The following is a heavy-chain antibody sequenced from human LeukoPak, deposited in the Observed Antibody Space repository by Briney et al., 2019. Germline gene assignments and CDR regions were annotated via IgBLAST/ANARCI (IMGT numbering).Heavy chain of an antibody. CDR1: GGTFSSYA. CDR2: IIPIFGTA. CDR3: ARDIYGVRGMVGLDY. Sequence: SVKVSCKASGGTFSSYAISWVRQAPGQGLEWMGGIIPIFGTANYAQKFQGRVTITADESTSTAYMELSSLRSEDTAVYYCARDIYGVRGMVGLDYCGQGNLVTVSS. J-gene: IGHJ4*02. D-gene: IGHD4-17*01. V-gene: IGHV1-69*13.